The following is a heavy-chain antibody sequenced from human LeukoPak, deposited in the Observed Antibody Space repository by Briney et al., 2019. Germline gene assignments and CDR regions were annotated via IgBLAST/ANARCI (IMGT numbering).Heavy chain of an antibody. CDR2: IYTSGST. Sequence: SETLSLTCTVSGGSISSYYWSWIRQPAGKGLEWIGRIYTSGSTNYNPSLKSRVTMSVDTSKNQFSLKLSSVTAADTAVYYCARAGTSGDSSGYYFGYYFDYWGQGTLVTVSS. D-gene: IGHD3-22*01. CDR3: ARAGTSGDSSGYYFGYYFDY. J-gene: IGHJ4*02. CDR1: GGSISSYY. V-gene: IGHV4-4*07.